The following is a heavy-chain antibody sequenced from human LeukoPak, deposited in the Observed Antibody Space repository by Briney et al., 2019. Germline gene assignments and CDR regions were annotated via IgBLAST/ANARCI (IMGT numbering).Heavy chain of an antibody. V-gene: IGHV3-15*01. D-gene: IGHD5-18*01. CDR1: GFTFSSYE. CDR2: IKSKTDGGTT. Sequence: GGPLRLSCAASGFTFSSYEMNWVRQAPGKGLEWVGRIKSKTDGGTTDYAAPVKGRFTISRDDSKNTLYLQMNSLKTEDTAVYYCTTYPRGYSYGYVGYWGQGTLVTVSS. J-gene: IGHJ4*02. CDR3: TTYPRGYSYGYVGY.